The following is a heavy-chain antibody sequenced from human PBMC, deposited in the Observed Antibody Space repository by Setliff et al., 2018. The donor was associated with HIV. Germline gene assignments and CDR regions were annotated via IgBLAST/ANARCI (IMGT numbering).Heavy chain of an antibody. CDR2: INPVGRND. CDR1: GGSISGYY. CDR3: VREDRSGWSYDRYYYFGLDV. D-gene: IGHD6-13*01. J-gene: IGHJ6*02. Sequence: SETLSLTCAVYGGSISGYYWSWIRQPPGKGLEWIGEINPVGRNDNYNPSLNNRAAIVLDTSKNQLSLKLSSVTAADTAIYYCVREDRSGWSYDRYYYFGLDVWGQGTTVTVSS. V-gene: IGHV4-34*04.